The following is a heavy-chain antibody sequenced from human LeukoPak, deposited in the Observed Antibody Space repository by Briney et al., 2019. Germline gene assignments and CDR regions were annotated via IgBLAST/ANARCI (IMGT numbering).Heavy chain of an antibody. V-gene: IGHV3-30*02. J-gene: IGHJ4*02. CDR1: GFTFSDYG. CDR2: ISYDGNRI. D-gene: IGHD3-9*01. Sequence: QPGRSLRLSCAASGFTFSDYGMHWVRQAPGKGLEWVAYISYDGNRIDYADSVKGRFTVSRDNSKNTLFLQMSSLRVEDTAVYYCAKKIPGDWVSLDSWGQGTVVTVSS. CDR3: AKKIPGDWVSLDS.